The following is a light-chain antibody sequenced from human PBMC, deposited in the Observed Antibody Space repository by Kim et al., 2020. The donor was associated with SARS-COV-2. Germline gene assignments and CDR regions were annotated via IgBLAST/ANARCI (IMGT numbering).Light chain of an antibody. V-gene: IGKV1-5*03. CDR1: ENIDAY. CDR2: KAS. J-gene: IGKJ2*01. CDR3: QQYDTYPYT. Sequence: SASVGDRVTITCRASENIDAYLAWYQQKPGKAPKLLIYKASSLDSGVPSRFSGSGSRTEFTLTVDSLQPDDLATYYCQQYDTYPYTFGQGTKLEI.